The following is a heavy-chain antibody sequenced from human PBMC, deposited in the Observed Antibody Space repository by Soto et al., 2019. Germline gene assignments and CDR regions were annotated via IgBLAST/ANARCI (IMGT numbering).Heavy chain of an antibody. CDR2: IIPILGIA. V-gene: IGHV1-69*02. CDR3: AKSHPARGNWFDP. D-gene: IGHD3-10*01. J-gene: IGHJ5*02. CDR1: GVAFSSYT. Sequence: SVKVSCKESGVAFSSYTLSWVRQAPGQGLEWMGRIIPILGIANYAQKFQGRVTITADKSTSTAYMELSSLRSEDTAVYYCAKSHPARGNWFDPWGQGTLVTVSS.